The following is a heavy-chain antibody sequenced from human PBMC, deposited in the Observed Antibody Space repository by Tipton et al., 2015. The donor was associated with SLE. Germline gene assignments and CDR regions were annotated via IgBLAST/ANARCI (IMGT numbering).Heavy chain of an antibody. Sequence: SLRLSCAASGFTFDDYGMSWVRQAPGKGLEWVSAISGSGGSTYYADSVKGRFTISRDNSKNTLYLQMNSLRAEDTAVYYCAIVDTAMVKDAFDIWGQGTMVTVSS. CDR2: ISGSGGST. J-gene: IGHJ3*02. CDR3: AIVDTAMVKDAFDI. V-gene: IGHV3-23*01. CDR1: GFTFDDYG. D-gene: IGHD5-18*01.